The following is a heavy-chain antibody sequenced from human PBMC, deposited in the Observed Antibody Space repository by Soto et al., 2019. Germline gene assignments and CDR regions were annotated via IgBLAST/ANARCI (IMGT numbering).Heavy chain of an antibody. CDR3: AHSYEAAATYGY. J-gene: IGHJ4*02. CDR1: GFSLTTSGVG. V-gene: IGHV2-5*01. D-gene: IGHD1-26*01. CDR2: IYWYDDK. Sequence: QITLKESGPTLVKPTQTLTLTCTFSGFSLTTSGVGVGWIRQPPGKALESRALIYWYDDKRYSPSLTSRLTITKDTSKNQVVLTMTSMDALETASYYCAHSYEAAATYGYWGQGTLVTVSS.